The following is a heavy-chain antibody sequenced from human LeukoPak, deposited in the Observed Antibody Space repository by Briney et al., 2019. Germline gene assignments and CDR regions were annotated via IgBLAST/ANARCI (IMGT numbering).Heavy chain of an antibody. J-gene: IGHJ6*03. D-gene: IGHD6-13*01. CDR1: GGSISSSNW. Sequence: SETLSLTCAVSGGSISSSNWWSWVRQPPGKGLEWIGEIYHSGSTNYNPSLKSRVTISVDKSKNQFSLKLSSVTAADTAVYYCARGIAAAGKRDYYYYYMDVWGKGTTVTVSS. CDR3: ARGIAAAGKRDYYYYYMDV. V-gene: IGHV4-4*02. CDR2: IYHSGST.